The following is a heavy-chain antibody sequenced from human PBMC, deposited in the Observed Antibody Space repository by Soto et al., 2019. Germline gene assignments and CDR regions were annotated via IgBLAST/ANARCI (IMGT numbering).Heavy chain of an antibody. V-gene: IGHV5-10-1*01. D-gene: IGHD3-10*01. CDR2: IDPSDSYS. Sequence: PGESLKISCKGSGYIFTNFWITWVRQMPGKGLEWMGRIDPSDSYSNYSPSFQGHVTISVDKSNTTAYLQWSTLKASDTAMYFCAGLFGASGDFDSWGQGTLVTVSS. J-gene: IGHJ4*02. CDR3: AGLFGASGDFDS. CDR1: GYIFTNFW.